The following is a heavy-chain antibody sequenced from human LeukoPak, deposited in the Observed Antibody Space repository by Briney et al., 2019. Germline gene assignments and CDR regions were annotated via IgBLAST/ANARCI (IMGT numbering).Heavy chain of an antibody. CDR2: TYYSGST. V-gene: IGHV4-59*08. CDR1: GGSISSYY. Sequence: SETLSLTCTVSGGSISSYYWSWIRQPPGKGLEWIGYTYYSGSTNYNPSLKSRVTISVDTSKNQFSLKLTSVTAADTAIYYCARVDILVVPSTNFDYWGRGTLVTVSS. J-gene: IGHJ4*02. D-gene: IGHD2-2*03. CDR3: ARVDILVVPSTNFDY.